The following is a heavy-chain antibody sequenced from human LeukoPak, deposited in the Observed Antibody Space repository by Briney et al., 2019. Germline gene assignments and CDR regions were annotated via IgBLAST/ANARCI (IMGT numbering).Heavy chain of an antibody. Sequence: SETLSLTCTVSGGSISSYYWSWIRQPPGKGLEWIGYIYYSGSTNYNPSLKSRVTISVDTSKNQFSLKLSSVTVADTAVYYCARLFPPDYYYYGMDVWGQGTTVTVSS. D-gene: IGHD1-14*01. V-gene: IGHV4-59*08. CDR3: ARLFPPDYYYYGMDV. CDR1: GGSISSYY. J-gene: IGHJ6*02. CDR2: IYYSGST.